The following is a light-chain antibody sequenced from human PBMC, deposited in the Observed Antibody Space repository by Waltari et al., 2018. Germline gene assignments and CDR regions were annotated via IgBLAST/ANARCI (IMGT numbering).Light chain of an antibody. CDR3: SSYTSSSSYV. V-gene: IGLV2-14*01. CDR1: SSDVGAYNF. Sequence: QSALTQPASVSGSPGQSITISCTGTSSDVGAYNFVSWYQQHPGKAPKLMIYEVSNRPSGVSNLFSGSKSGNTASLTISGLQAEDEADYYCSSYTSSSSYVFGTGTKVTVL. J-gene: IGLJ1*01. CDR2: EVS.